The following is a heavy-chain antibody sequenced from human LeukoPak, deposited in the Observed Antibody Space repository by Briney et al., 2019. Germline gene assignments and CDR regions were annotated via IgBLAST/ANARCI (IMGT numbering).Heavy chain of an antibody. Sequence: SPTLSLTCAISGDSVSSNSTACNWIRQSPSRGLEWLGRTYYRSKWYSDYAVSVKSRITINPDTSKNRFSLQLNSVTPEDTAVYYCARGGQGDGYSADEAFDMWGQGTMVTVSS. J-gene: IGHJ3*02. V-gene: IGHV6-1*01. CDR1: GDSVSSNSTA. CDR2: TYYRSKWYS. CDR3: ARGGQGDGYSADEAFDM. D-gene: IGHD5-24*01.